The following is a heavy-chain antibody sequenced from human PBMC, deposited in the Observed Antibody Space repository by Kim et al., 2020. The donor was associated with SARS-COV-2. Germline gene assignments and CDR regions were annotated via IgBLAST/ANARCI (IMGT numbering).Heavy chain of an antibody. Sequence: GGSLRLSCAASGFTFSNAWMSWVRQAPGKGLEWVGRIKSKTDGGTSDYAAPVKDRFTISRDDSKNTLYLQMNSLKTEDTAVYYCTTVPRHITMIVVYWGQGTLVTVSS. V-gene: IGHV3-15*01. CDR1: GFTFSNAW. CDR3: TTVPRHITMIVVY. D-gene: IGHD3-22*01. CDR2: IKSKTDGGTS. J-gene: IGHJ4*02.